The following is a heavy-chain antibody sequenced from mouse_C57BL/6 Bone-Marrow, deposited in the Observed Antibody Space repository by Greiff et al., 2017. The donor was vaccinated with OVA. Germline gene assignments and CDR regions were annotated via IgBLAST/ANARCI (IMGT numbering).Heavy chain of an antibody. D-gene: IGHD1-1*01. CDR1: GYTFTSYW. CDR2: IDPNSGGT. V-gene: IGHV1-72*01. Sequence: VQLQQPGAELVKPGASVKLSCKASGYTFTSYWMHWVKQRPGRRLEWIGRIDPNSGGTKYNEKFKSKATRTVDKPSSTAYMQLSSLTSEDSEVYYCARLRITTVVAKDWYGDVWGTGTTVTVSS. J-gene: IGHJ1*03. CDR3: ARLRITTVVAKDWYGDV.